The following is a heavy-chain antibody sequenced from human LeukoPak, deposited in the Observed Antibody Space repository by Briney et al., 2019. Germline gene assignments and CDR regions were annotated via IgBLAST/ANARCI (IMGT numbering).Heavy chain of an antibody. Sequence: GGPLRLSCAASGFTFSSYSMNWVRQAPGKGLEWVSSISSSSSSIYYADSVKGRFTISRDNAKNSLYLQMNSLRAEDTAVYYCARVSVTTTFYYGMDVWGQGTTVTVSS. J-gene: IGHJ6*02. CDR1: GFTFSSYS. V-gene: IGHV3-21*01. CDR2: ISSSSSSI. D-gene: IGHD4-11*01. CDR3: ARVSVTTTFYYGMDV.